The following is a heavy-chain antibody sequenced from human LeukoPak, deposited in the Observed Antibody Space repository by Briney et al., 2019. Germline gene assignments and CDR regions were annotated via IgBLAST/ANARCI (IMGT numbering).Heavy chain of an antibody. V-gene: IGHV4-4*09. CDR1: GGSISSYY. CDR2: IYTSGST. J-gene: IGHJ4*02. D-gene: IGHD3-3*01. CDR3: ARTYYDFWSGYYYFDY. Sequence: SETLSLTCTVSGGSISSYYWSWIRQPPGKGLEWIGYIYTSGSTNYNPSLKSRVTISVDTSKNQFSLKLSSVTAADTAVYYCARTYYDFWSGYYYFDYWGQGTLVTVSS.